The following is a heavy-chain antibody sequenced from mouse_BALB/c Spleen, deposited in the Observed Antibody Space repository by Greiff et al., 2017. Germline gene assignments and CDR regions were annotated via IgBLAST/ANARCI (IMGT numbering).Heavy chain of an antibody. D-gene: IGHD2-10*02. CDR1: GFTFSSYA. CDR2: ISSGGSYT. CDR3: ARPPSYWYFDV. V-gene: IGHV5-9-1*01. J-gene: IGHJ1*01. Sequence: DVMLVESGGGLVKPGGSLKLSCAASGFTFSSYAMSWVRQTPEKRLEWVATISSGGSYTYYPDSVKGRFTISRDNAKNTLYLQMSSLRSEDTAMYYCARPPSYWYFDVWGAGTTVTVSS.